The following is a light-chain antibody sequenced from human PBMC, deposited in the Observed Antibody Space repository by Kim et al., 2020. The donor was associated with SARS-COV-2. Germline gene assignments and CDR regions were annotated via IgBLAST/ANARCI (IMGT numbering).Light chain of an antibody. CDR1: QILLHSNGYNY. Sequence: DIVMTQSPLSLPVTPGEPASISCRSSQILLHSNGYNYLDWYLQKPGQSPQLLIYLGSNRASGVPDRFSGSGSGTEFALKISRVEAEEVGVYYCMQALQTPNTIGQGTGLEIK. V-gene: IGKV2-28*01. CDR2: LGS. CDR3: MQALQTPNT. J-gene: IGKJ5*01.